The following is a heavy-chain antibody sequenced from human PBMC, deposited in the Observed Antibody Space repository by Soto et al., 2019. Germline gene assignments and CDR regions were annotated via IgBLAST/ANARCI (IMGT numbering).Heavy chain of an antibody. D-gene: IGHD3-16*01. V-gene: IGHV4-31*03. J-gene: IGHJ6*02. Sequence: SETLSLTCTVSGGSISSGGYYWSWIRQHPGKGLEWIGYIYYSGSTYYNPSLKSRVIISVDTSKNQFSLKLSSVTAADTAVYYCARDSFRGGIPGYGMDVWGQGTTVTVSS. CDR3: ARDSFRGGIPGYGMDV. CDR2: IYYSGST. CDR1: GGSISSGGYY.